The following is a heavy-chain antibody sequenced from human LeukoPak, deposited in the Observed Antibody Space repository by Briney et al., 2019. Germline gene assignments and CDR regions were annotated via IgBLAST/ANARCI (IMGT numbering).Heavy chain of an antibody. CDR2: MNPSSGNT. J-gene: IGHJ2*01. V-gene: IGHV1-8*01. CDR1: GYTFSSYD. D-gene: IGHD5-18*01. Sequence: GASVKVSCKAAGYTFSSYDINWVRQAPGQGLECMGWMNPSSGNTGYTQKFQGRITMTRYTSIGTAYMELSSLKSEDTALYYCTRMRGYTYGYWYLDLWGRGTLVTVSS. CDR3: TRMRGYTYGYWYLDL.